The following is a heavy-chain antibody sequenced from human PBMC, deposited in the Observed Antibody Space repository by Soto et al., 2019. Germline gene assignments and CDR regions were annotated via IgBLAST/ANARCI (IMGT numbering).Heavy chain of an antibody. D-gene: IGHD3-10*01. CDR2: ISYDGSLQ. V-gene: IGHV3-30*03. CDR3: VSDRGCGHASVPYS. CDR1: GFAFSSYG. Sequence: QAQLVESGGGVVQPGRSLRLSCAASGFAFSSYGMHWVRQAPGTGLEWVAVISYDGSLQHYADSAKGRFTISRDNAKNLAHPQTSSLRPEATALYYCVSDRGCGHASVPYSWGPGTLVSVSS. J-gene: IGHJ4*02.